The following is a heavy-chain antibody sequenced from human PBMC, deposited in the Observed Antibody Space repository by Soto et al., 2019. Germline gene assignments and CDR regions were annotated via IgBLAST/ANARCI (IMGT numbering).Heavy chain of an antibody. D-gene: IGHD3-3*01. V-gene: IGHV3-23*01. J-gene: IGHJ4*02. CDR1: GFTFSSYA. Sequence: ESGGGLVQPGGSLRLSCAASGFTFSSYAMSWVRQAPGKGLEWVSAISGSGGSTYYADSVKGRFTISRDNSKNTLYLQMNSLRAEDTAVYYCAKGVTIFGVVINGVDYWGQGTLVTVSS. CDR3: AKGVTIFGVVINGVDY. CDR2: ISGSGGST.